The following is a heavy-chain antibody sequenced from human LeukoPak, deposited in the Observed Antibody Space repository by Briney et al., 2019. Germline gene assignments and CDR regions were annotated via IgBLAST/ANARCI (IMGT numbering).Heavy chain of an antibody. CDR1: GYSISSGYY. CDR3: ARQSRQFGYYYYYMDV. J-gene: IGHJ6*03. D-gene: IGHD5-24*01. Sequence: SETLSLTCTVSGYSISSGYYWGWIRQPPGKGLEWIGEINHSGNINHNPSLKSRVTISVDTSKYQFSLKLRSVTAADTAVYYCARQSRQFGYYYYYMDVWGKGTTVTISS. V-gene: IGHV4-38-2*02. CDR2: INHSGNI.